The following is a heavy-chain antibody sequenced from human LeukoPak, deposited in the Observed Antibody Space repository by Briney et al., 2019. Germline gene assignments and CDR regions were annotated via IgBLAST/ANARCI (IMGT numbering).Heavy chain of an antibody. Sequence: PSETLSLTCTVSGGSISSYYWSWIRQAAGKGLEWIGRIYTSGSTNYNPSLKSRVTMSVDTSKNQFSLKLSSVTAADTAMYYCARERSYGAYWFDPWGQGTLVTVSS. D-gene: IGHD3-16*01. V-gene: IGHV4-4*07. CDR2: IYTSGST. J-gene: IGHJ5*02. CDR3: ARERSYGAYWFDP. CDR1: GGSISSYY.